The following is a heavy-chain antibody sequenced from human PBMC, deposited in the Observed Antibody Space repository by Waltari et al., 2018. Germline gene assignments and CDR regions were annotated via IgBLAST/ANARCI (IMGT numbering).Heavy chain of an antibody. CDR3: VTGSVDSRSWYEFDY. J-gene: IGHJ4*02. CDR1: DVSIGKYY. V-gene: IGHV4-59*01. Sequence: QVQLQESGPGLVKPSETLSLTCTVSDVSIGKYYWTWIRQSPGMGLEWIGYIYYNGYTIYNPSLMSLITISLDTSKSQFSLSLYSVTAADTAVYYCVTGSVDSRSWYEFDYWGQGTLVTV. CDR2: IYYNGYT. D-gene: IGHD6-13*01.